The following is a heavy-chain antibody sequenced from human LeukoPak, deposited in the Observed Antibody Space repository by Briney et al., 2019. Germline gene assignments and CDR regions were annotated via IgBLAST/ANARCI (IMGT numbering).Heavy chain of an antibody. Sequence: SETLSLTCTVSGGSISSGSYYWSWIRQPAGKGLEWIGRIYTSGSTNYNPSLKSRVTISVDTSKNQFSLKLSSVTAADTAVYYCARRGNYGSGSYYYFDYWGQGTLVTVSS. CDR2: IYTSGST. CDR1: GGSISSGSYY. CDR3: ARRGNYGSGSYYYFDY. J-gene: IGHJ4*02. V-gene: IGHV4-61*02. D-gene: IGHD3-10*01.